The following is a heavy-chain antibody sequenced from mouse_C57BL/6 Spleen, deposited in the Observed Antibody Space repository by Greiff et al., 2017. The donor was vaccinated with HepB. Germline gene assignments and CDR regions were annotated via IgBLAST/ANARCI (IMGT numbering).Heavy chain of an antibody. J-gene: IGHJ4*01. D-gene: IGHD3-2*02. V-gene: IGHV5-9-1*02. CDR3: TRFGGSGYGAMDY. CDR1: GFTFSSYA. CDR2: ISSGGDYI. Sequence: EVKLMESGEGLVKPGGSLKLSCAASGFTFSSYAMSWVRQTPEKRLEWVAYISSGGDYIYYADTVKGRFTISRDNARNTLYLQMSSLKSEDTAMYYCTRFGGSGYGAMDYWGQGTSVTVSS.